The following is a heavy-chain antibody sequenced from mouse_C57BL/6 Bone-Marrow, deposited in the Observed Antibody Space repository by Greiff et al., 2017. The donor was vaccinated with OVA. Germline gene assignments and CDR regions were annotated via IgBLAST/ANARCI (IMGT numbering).Heavy chain of an antibody. CDR1: GYTFTSYG. CDR2: IYPRSGNT. Sequence: VKLQESGAELARPGASVKLSCKASGYTFTSYGISWVKQRTGQGLEWIGEIYPRSGNTYYNEKFKGKATLTADKSSSTAYMELRSLTSEDSAVYFCASRSNYGAYWGQGTLVTVSA. CDR3: ASRSNYGAY. D-gene: IGHD2-5*01. V-gene: IGHV1-81*01. J-gene: IGHJ3*01.